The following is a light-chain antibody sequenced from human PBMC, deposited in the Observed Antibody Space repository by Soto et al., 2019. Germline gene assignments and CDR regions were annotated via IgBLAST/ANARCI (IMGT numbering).Light chain of an antibody. CDR2: AAS. Sequence: DVQMTQSPSSLSASVGDEVTITCRASQNINNYLSWYQHKPGRAPKFLIYAASSLPRGAPSRFSGSGSGTDFTLTISNLQPEDFATYFCQQSLNTPYTFGQGTRLEIK. CDR3: QQSLNTPYT. V-gene: IGKV1-39*01. CDR1: QNINNY. J-gene: IGKJ2*01.